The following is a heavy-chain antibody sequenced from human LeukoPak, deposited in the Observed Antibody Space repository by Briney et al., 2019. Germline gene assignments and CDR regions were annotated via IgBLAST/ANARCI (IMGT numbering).Heavy chain of an antibody. D-gene: IGHD2-2*01. J-gene: IGHJ4*02. V-gene: IGHV4-34*01. CDR3: ARRKYQTAADY. CDR1: GGSFSGYY. CDR2: INHSGST. Sequence: SETLSLTCAVYGGSFSGYYWSWIRQPPGKGLEWIGEINHSGSTNYNPSLKSRVTTSVDTSKNQFSLKLSSVTAADTAVYYCARRKYQTAADYWGQGTLVTVSS.